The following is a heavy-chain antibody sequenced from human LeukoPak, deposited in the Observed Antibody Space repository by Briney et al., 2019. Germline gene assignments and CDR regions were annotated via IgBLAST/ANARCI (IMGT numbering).Heavy chain of an antibody. J-gene: IGHJ4*02. D-gene: IGHD4-17*01. CDR1: GFTFSSYG. CDR3: AKEHGDSAFDY. V-gene: IGHV3-30*18. Sequence: GRSLRLSCAASGFTFSSYGMHWVRQAPGKGLEWVAVISYDGSNKYYADSVKGRFTISRDNSKNTLYLQMNSLRAEGTAVYYCAKEHGDSAFDYWGQGTLVTVSS. CDR2: ISYDGSNK.